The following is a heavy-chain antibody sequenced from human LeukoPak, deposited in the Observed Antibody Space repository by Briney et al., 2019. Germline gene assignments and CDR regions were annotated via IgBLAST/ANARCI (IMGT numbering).Heavy chain of an antibody. CDR1: GGTFSNYA. V-gene: IGHV1-69*13. CDR2: IIPIFGTA. CDR3: ARGWDYDSGGRPTAYVY. J-gene: IGHJ4*02. D-gene: IGHD3-22*01. Sequence: SVKVSCKASGGTFSNYAINWVRQAPGQGLEWMGGIIPIFGTANNAQKFQGRVTITADESTGAVYMELNSLKSEDTAVYYCARGWDYDSGGRPTAYVYWGQGTLVTVSS.